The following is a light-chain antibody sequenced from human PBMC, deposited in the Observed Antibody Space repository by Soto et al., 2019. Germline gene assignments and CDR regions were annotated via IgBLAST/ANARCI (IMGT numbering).Light chain of an antibody. CDR2: GNS. Sequence: QSVLTQPPSVSGAPGQRVTISCTGSSSNIGAGYDVHWYQQLPGTAPKLLIYGNSNRPSGVPDRFSGSKSGTSASLAISGLQSEDEADYYCAAWDDSLNGPVFGTGTEVTVL. V-gene: IGLV1-40*01. J-gene: IGLJ1*01. CDR1: SSNIGAGYD. CDR3: AAWDDSLNGPV.